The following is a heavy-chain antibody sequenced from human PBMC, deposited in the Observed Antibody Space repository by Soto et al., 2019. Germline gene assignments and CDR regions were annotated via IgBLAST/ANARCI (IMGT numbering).Heavy chain of an antibody. V-gene: IGHV3-23*01. D-gene: IGHD5-18*01. J-gene: IGHJ6*02. CDR3: AKVEGVYSYGVYFYYGMDI. Sequence: PGGSLRLSCAASGFTFSTYGMSWVRQAPGKGLEWVSGISGSGISTYDADSVKGRFTISRDNSKNTLYLQMNSLRAEDTAVYYYAKVEGVYSYGVYFYYGMDIWGPGTTVTVSS. CDR2: ISGSGIST. CDR1: GFTFSTYG.